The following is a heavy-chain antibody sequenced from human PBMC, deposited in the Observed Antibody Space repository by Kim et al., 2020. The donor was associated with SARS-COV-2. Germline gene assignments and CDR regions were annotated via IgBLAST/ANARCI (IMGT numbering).Heavy chain of an antibody. CDR1: GYTLTELS. CDR2: FDPEDGET. V-gene: IGHV1-24*01. CDR3: ATSCSITTCHWFDP. Sequence: ASVKVSCKVSGYTLTELSMHWVRQAPGKGLEWMGGFDPEDGETIYAQKFRGRVTMTEDTSTDTAYMELSSLGSEDTAVYYCATSCSITTCHWFDPWGQGTRVTVSS. J-gene: IGHJ5*02. D-gene: IGHD2-2*01.